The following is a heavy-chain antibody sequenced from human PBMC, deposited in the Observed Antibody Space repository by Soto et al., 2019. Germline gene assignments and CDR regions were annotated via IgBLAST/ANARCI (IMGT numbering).Heavy chain of an antibody. V-gene: IGHV1-58*01. J-gene: IGHJ3*02. CDR3: AADRGSYLLYDAFDI. CDR1: GFTFTSSA. D-gene: IGHD1-26*01. Sequence: SVKVSCKASGFTFTSSAVQWVRQARGQRLEWIGWIVVGSGNTNYAQKFQERVTITRDMSTSTAYMELSNLRSEDTAVYYCAADRGSYLLYDAFDIWGQGTMVTVSS. CDR2: IVVGSGNT.